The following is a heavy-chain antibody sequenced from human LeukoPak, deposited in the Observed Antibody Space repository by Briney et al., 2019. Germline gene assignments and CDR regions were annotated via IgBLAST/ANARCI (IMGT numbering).Heavy chain of an antibody. CDR2: INPSGGST. CDR3: ARDVGYCTNGVCYPLWFGELFPNGLDY. J-gene: IGHJ4*02. CDR1: GYTFTSYY. V-gene: IGHV1-46*01. Sequence: ASVKVSCKASGYTFTSYYMHWVRQAPGQGLEWMGIINPSGGSTSYAQKFQGRVTMTRDMSTSTVYMELSSLRSEDTAVYYCARDVGYCTNGVCYPLWFGELFPNGLDYWGQGTLVTVSS. D-gene: IGHD2-8*01.